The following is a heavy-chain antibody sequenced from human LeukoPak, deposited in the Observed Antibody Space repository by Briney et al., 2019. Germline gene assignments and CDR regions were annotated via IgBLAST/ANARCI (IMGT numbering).Heavy chain of an antibody. J-gene: IGHJ6*02. CDR1: GFTFSSYG. CDR2: IWYDGSNK. D-gene: IGHD6-19*01. Sequence: GGSLRLSCAASGFTFSSYGMHWVRQAPGKGLEWVAVIWYDGSNKYYADSVKGRFTISRDNSKNTLYLQMNSLRAEDTAVYYCATMRGSGWGMDVWGQGTTVTVSS. CDR3: ATMRGSGWGMDV. V-gene: IGHV3-33*01.